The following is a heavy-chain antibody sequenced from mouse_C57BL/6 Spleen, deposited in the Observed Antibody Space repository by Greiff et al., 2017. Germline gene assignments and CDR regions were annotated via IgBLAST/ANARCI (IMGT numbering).Heavy chain of an antibody. D-gene: IGHD1-1*01. J-gene: IGHJ3*01. CDR1: GYAFSSSW. CDR3: ARSIYYGSTPFAY. CDR2: IYPGDGDT. Sequence: QVQLQQSGPELVKPGASVKISCKASGYAFSSSWMNWVKQRPGKGLEWIGRIYPGDGDTNYNGKFKGKATLTADKSSSTAYMQLSSLTSEDSAVYFCARSIYYGSTPFAYWGQGTLGTVSA. V-gene: IGHV1-82*01.